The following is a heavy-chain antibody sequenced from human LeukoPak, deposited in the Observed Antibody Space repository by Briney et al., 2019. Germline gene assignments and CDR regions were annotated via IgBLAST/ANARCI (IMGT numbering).Heavy chain of an antibody. J-gene: IGHJ4*02. V-gene: IGHV1-2*02. CDR3: ARDFDFWSGYTADY. CDR2: INPNSGGT. D-gene: IGHD3-3*01. Sequence: ASVKVSCKASGYTFTSYDINWVRQAPGQGLEWMGWINPNSGGTNYAQKFQGRVTMTRDTSISTAYMELSRLRSDDTAVYYCARDFDFWSGYTADYWGQGTLVTVSS. CDR1: GYTFTSYD.